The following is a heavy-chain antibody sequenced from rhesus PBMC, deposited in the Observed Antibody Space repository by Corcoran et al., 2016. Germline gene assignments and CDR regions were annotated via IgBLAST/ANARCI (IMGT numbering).Heavy chain of an antibody. CDR1: GGSISSGYYY. J-gene: IGHJ4*01. Sequence: QVQLQESGPGLVKPSATLSLTCAVSGGSISSGYYYWSWIRQPPGKGLDWIGYIPYSGSTSYNPSLTSRGTISRDTSKNQFSLKLSSVTAADTAVYYCARDRNGWNNVSYWGQGVLVTVSS. D-gene: IGHD1-20*01. CDR3: ARDRNGWNNVSY. V-gene: IGHV4-122*02. CDR2: IPYSGST.